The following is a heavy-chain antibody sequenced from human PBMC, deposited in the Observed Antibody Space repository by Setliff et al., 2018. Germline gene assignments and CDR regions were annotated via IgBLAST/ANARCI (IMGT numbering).Heavy chain of an antibody. Sequence: LSLTCAVYGGSFSGYYWSWIRQPPGKGLEWIGEINHSGSTNYNPSLKSRVTISVDTSKNQFSLKLSSVTAADTAVYYCARGSQYYNFWSGYHLDYYYYGMDVWGRGTTVTVSS. J-gene: IGHJ6*02. CDR3: ARGSQYYNFWSGYHLDYYYYGMDV. CDR2: INHSGST. D-gene: IGHD3-3*01. V-gene: IGHV4-34*01. CDR1: GGSFSGYY.